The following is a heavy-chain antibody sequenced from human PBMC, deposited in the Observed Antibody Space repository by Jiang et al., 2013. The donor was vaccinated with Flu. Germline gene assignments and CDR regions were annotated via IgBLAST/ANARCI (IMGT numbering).Heavy chain of an antibody. D-gene: IGHD3-16*01. CDR3: ARSMMIIFGGDSLGDAFDI. Sequence: GSGLVKPFGGPCPSPALSLVTPSRLLVTTGAGSAGPQGTRLEWIGSMFYSGNTYYSPSLKDRVSISVDTSKNQFSLRLSSVTAADTAVYYCARSMMIIFGGDSLGDAFDIWG. CDR2: MFYSGNT. V-gene: IGHV4-39*01. CDR1: VTPSRLLVTT. J-gene: IGHJ3*02.